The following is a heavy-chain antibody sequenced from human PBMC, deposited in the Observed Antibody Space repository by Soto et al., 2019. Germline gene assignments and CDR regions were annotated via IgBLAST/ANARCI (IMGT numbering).Heavy chain of an antibody. Sequence: SETLSLTCAVYGGSFSGYYWSWIRQPPGKGLEWIGEINHSGSTNYNPSLKSRVTISVDTSKNQFSLKLSSVTAADTAVYYCARVGLTVVTPENPFDYWGQGTLVTVSS. CDR2: INHSGST. CDR1: GGSFSGYY. V-gene: IGHV4-34*01. D-gene: IGHD2-21*02. J-gene: IGHJ4*02. CDR3: ARVGLTVVTPENPFDY.